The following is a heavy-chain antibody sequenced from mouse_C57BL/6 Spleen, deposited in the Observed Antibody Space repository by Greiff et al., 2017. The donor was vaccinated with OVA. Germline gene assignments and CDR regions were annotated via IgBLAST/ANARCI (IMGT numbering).Heavy chain of an antibody. CDR3: ARGDYDGRAWFAY. Sequence: EVQLQQSGPELVKPGASVKISCKASGYTFTDYYMNWVKRSHGKSLEWIGDINPNNGGTSYNQKFKGKATLTVDKSSSTAYMELRSLTSEDSAVYYCARGDYDGRAWFAYWGQGTLVTVSA. CDR2: INPNNGGT. J-gene: IGHJ3*01. D-gene: IGHD2-4*01. CDR1: GYTFTDYY. V-gene: IGHV1-26*01.